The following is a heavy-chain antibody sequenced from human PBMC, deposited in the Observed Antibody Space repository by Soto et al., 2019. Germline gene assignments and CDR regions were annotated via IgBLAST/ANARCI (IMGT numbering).Heavy chain of an antibody. J-gene: IGHJ4*02. CDR3: ARGDDYYGSGSPGY. CDR2: INHSGST. CDR1: GGSFSGYY. Sequence: SETLSLTCAVYGGSFSGYYWSWIRQPPGKGLEWIGEINHSGSTNYNPSLKSRVTISVDTSKNQFSLKLSSVTAADTAVYYCARGDDYYGSGSPGYWGQGTLVTVS. V-gene: IGHV4-34*01. D-gene: IGHD3-10*01.